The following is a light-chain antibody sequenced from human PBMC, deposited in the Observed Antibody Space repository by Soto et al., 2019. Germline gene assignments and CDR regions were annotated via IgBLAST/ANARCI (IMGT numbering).Light chain of an antibody. CDR3: SSYTRSSTVV. CDR1: RSDVGGDNY. CDR2: DVI. J-gene: IGLJ2*01. Sequence: QSALTQPASVSGSPGQSITISCTGTRSDVGGDNYVSWYQQHPGKAPKLMIYDVINRPSGVSNRFSGSKSGNTASLTISGLQAEDEADYYFSSYTRSSTVVFGGGTKVTVL. V-gene: IGLV2-14*01.